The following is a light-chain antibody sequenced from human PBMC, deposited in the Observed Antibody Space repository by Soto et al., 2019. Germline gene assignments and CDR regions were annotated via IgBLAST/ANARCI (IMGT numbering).Light chain of an antibody. CDR1: SSNIGGTNY. CDR3: IAWDDSLKGPV. CDR2: SHD. Sequence: QSVLTQPPSASGTPGQKVFISCSGSSSNIGGTNYAYWYQQLPGAAPKLLIYSHDQRPSGVPDRFSGSKSGTSASLAISGLQSEDEANYYCIAWDDSLKGPVFGGGTKVTVL. J-gene: IGLJ3*02. V-gene: IGLV1-44*01.